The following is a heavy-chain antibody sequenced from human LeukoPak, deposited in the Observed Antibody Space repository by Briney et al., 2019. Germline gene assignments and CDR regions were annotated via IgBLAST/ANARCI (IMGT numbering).Heavy chain of an antibody. CDR3: ARAFYYDTSGYWGYFDY. V-gene: IGHV1-8*02. Sequence: ASVKVSCKASGYTFSSYGLSWVRQATGQGLEWMGWMNPNSGNTGYAQKFQGRVTMTRNTSMGTAYMELSSLRSEDTAVYYCARAFYYDTSGYWGYFDYWGQGTLVTVSS. CDR2: MNPNSGNT. CDR1: GYTFSSYG. D-gene: IGHD3-22*01. J-gene: IGHJ4*02.